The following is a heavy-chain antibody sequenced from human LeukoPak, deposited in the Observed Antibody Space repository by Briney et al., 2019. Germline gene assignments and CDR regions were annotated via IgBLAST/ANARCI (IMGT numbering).Heavy chain of an antibody. J-gene: IGHJ3*02. CDR3: ARVSGEHDAFDI. D-gene: IGHD3-10*01. CDR2: IYYSGST. V-gene: IGHV4-59*01. CDR1: GGSISSYY. Sequence: SETLSLTCTVSGGSISSYYWSWIRQPPGKGLEWIGYIYYSGSTNYNPSLKSRVTISVDTSKNQFSLKLSSVTTADTAVYYCARVSGEHDAFDIWGQGTMVTVSS.